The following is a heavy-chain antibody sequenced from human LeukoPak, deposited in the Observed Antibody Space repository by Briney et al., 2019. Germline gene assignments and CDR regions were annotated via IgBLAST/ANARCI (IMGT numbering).Heavy chain of an antibody. Sequence: ASETLSLTCAVYGGSFSGYYGSWIRQPPGKGLEWIGEINHSGSTNYNPSLKSRVTISVDTSKNQFSLKLSSVTAADTAVYYCALRWIQLWYENWFDPWGQGTLVTVSS. CDR2: INHSGST. CDR3: ALRWIQLWYENWFDP. J-gene: IGHJ5*02. D-gene: IGHD5-18*01. CDR1: GGSFSGYY. V-gene: IGHV4-34*01.